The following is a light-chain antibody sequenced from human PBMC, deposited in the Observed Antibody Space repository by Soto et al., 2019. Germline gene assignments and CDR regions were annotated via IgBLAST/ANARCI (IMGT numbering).Light chain of an antibody. V-gene: IGKV1-39*01. CDR1: QSISSS. Sequence: DIQMTQSPSSLSASVRDRVTITCRASQSISSSLNWYQLKPGKAPKLLIYAASSLQSGVPSRFSGSGSWTDFTLTISSLQPEDFPTYYCQHSYITPRTFGQGPKVEIK. CDR3: QHSYITPRT. J-gene: IGKJ1*01. CDR2: AAS.